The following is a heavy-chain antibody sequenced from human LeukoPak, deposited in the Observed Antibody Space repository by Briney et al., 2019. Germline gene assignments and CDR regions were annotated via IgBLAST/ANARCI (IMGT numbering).Heavy chain of an antibody. D-gene: IGHD2-21*01. CDR3: AIGYCGGDCLIYYYYYMDV. V-gene: IGHV1-69*05. J-gene: IGHJ6*03. CDR2: IIPIFGTA. CDR1: GGTFSSYA. Sequence: GSSVKVSCKASGGTFSSYAISWVRQAPGQGLEWMGGIIPIFGTANYAQKFQGRVTITTDESTSTAYMELSSLRSEDTAVYYCAIGYCGGDCLIYYYYYMDVWGKGTTVTVSS.